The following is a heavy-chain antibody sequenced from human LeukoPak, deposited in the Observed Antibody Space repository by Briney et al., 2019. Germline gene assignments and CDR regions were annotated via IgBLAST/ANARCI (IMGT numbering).Heavy chain of an antibody. D-gene: IGHD3-22*01. CDR1: GGTFSSYA. CDR3: ARGGLFRGYDSSGYDSSY. CDR2: IIPIFGIA. V-gene: IGHV1-69*04. Sequence: SVKVSCKASGGTFSSYAISWVRQAPGQGLEWMGRIIPIFGIANYAQKFQGRVTITADKSTSTAYMELSSLRPEDTAVYYCARGGLFRGYDSSGYDSSYWGQGTLVTVSS. J-gene: IGHJ4*02.